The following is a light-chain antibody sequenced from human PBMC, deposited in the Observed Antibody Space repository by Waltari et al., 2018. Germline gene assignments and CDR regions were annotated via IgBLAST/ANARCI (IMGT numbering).Light chain of an antibody. CDR1: SSDVAGSDY. CDR3: SSYAGSNNYVA. J-gene: IGLJ2*01. V-gene: IGLV2-8*01. Sequence: QSALTQPPSASGSPGQSVTISCTGTSSDVAGSDYFSWYQPHPGKAPKPMIYEASKRPPGVPDRFSGSKSGNTASLTVSGLQGEDEADYYCSSYAGSNNYVAFGGGTKLTVL. CDR2: EAS.